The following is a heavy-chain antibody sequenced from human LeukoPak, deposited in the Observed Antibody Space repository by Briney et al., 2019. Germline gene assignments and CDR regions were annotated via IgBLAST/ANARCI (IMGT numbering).Heavy chain of an antibody. V-gene: IGHV1-18*01. CDR1: GYTFTSYG. D-gene: IGHD5-12*01. CDR3: ARLRRHSGYDSYSYYYYYMDV. Sequence: GASVKVSCKASGYTFTSYGISWVRQAPGQGLEWMGWISAYNGNTNYAQKLQGRVTMTTDTSTSTSYMELRSLRSDDTAVYYCARLRRHSGYDSYSYYYYYMDVWGKGTTVTVSS. CDR2: ISAYNGNT. J-gene: IGHJ6*03.